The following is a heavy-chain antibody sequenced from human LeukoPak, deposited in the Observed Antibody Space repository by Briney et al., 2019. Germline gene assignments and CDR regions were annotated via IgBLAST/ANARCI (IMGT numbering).Heavy chain of an antibody. J-gene: IGHJ5*02. CDR1: GYTFTNYA. V-gene: IGHV1-18*01. CDR2: ISAYNGNT. Sequence: ASVKVSCKASGYTFTNYAFSWVRQAPGQGLEWMGWISAYNGNTKYAQKFQGRVTTTTDTSTSTAYMELRSLRSDDTAVYYCAREGSSGPFNRFDPWGQGTLVTVSS. CDR3: AREGSSGPFNRFDP. D-gene: IGHD6-19*01.